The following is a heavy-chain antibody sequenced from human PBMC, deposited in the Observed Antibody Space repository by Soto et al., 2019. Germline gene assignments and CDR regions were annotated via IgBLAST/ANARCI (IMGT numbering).Heavy chain of an antibody. D-gene: IGHD6-6*01. CDR1: AFTFSSYG. Sequence: PGGSLRLSCPASAFTFSSYGMHWVRQAPGKGLEWVAVISYDGSNKYYADSVKGRFTISRDNSKNTLYLQMNSLRAEDTAVYYCAKDLGSSSFFDYWGQGTLVTVSS. J-gene: IGHJ4*02. CDR2: ISYDGSNK. CDR3: AKDLGSSSFFDY. V-gene: IGHV3-30*18.